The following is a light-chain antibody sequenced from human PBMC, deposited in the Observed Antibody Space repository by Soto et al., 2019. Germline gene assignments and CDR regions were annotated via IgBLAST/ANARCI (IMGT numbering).Light chain of an antibody. Sequence: QSALTQPASVSGSPGQSITISCTGTSSDVGSYNLVSWYQQHPGKAPKLMIYEGSKRPSGVSNRFSGSKSGNTASLTISGLQAEDDADYYCCSYAGSRGVVFGGGTKVTVL. J-gene: IGLJ2*01. CDR3: CSYAGSRGVV. CDR2: EGS. V-gene: IGLV2-23*01. CDR1: SSDVGSYNL.